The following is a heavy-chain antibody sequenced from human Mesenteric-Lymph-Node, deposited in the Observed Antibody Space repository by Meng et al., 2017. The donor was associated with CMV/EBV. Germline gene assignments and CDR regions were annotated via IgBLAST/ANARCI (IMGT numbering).Heavy chain of an antibody. CDR3: ARDWIAATGWGYYFDH. CDR1: GFTFSTYD. J-gene: IGHJ4*02. CDR2: IDTAGDT. D-gene: IGHD6-13*01. V-gene: IGHV3-13*01. Sequence: GGSLRLSCAASGFTFSTYDMYWVRQATGKGLEWVSVIDTAGDTYYPGSVKGRFTISRENANNSLYLQMNTLRAGDTAVYYCARDWIAATGWGYYFDHWGQGTLVTVSS.